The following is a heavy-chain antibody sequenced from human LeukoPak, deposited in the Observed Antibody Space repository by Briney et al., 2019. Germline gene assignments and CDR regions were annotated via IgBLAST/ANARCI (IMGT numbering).Heavy chain of an antibody. CDR1: GYTFTGYY. D-gene: IGHD3-3*01. CDR3: ARDYDFWSGQRWFDP. J-gene: IGHJ5*02. V-gene: IGHV1-2*02. Sequence: ASVKVSRKASGYTFTGYYMHWVRQAPGQGLEWVGWINPNSGGTNYAQKFQGRVTMTRDTSISTAYMELSRLRSDDTAVYYCARDYDFWSGQRWFDPWGQGTLVTVSS. CDR2: INPNSGGT.